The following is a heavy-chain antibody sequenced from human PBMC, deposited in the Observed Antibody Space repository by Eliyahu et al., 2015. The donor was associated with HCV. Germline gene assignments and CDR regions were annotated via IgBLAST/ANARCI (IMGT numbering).Heavy chain of an antibody. CDR1: GXXXSSGGYY. CDR2: IYYSGST. D-gene: IGHD3-10*01. V-gene: IGHV4-31*03. J-gene: IGHJ4*02. CDR3: ARDRWDGSGSYIDY. Sequence: QVQLQESGPGLVKPSQTLSLTCTVSGXXXSSGGYYWSWIRQXPGKGLEWIGYIYYSGSTYYNPSLKSRVTISVDTSKNQFSLKLSSVTAADTAVYYCARDRWDGSGSYIDYWGQGTLVTVSS.